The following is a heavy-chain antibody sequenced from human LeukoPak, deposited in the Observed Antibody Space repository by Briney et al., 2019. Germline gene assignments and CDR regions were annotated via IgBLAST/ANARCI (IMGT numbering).Heavy chain of an antibody. Sequence: SETLSLTCTVSGGTISSYYWSWIRQPPGKGLEWIGCIYYSGSTNYNPPPKSRVTISEDTSKNQSPLKLSSVTAVDTAVYYCARVWYGKTDYWGQGTLVTVSS. CDR1: GGTISSYY. D-gene: IGHD3-16*01. V-gene: IGHV4-59*08. CDR2: IYYSGST. J-gene: IGHJ4*02. CDR3: ARVWYGKTDY.